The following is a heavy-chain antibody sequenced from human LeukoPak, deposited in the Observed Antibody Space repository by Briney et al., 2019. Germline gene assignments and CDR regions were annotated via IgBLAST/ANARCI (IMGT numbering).Heavy chain of an antibody. CDR1: GGTFSSYA. Sequence: SVKVSCKASGGTFSSYAISWVRQAPGQGLEWMGGIIPIFGTANYAQKFQGRVTITADESTSTAYMELSSLRSEDTAVYYCARGIDSSGYLQAPGFDPWGQGTLVTASS. V-gene: IGHV1-69*13. J-gene: IGHJ5*02. CDR2: IIPIFGTA. CDR3: ARGIDSSGYLQAPGFDP. D-gene: IGHD3-22*01.